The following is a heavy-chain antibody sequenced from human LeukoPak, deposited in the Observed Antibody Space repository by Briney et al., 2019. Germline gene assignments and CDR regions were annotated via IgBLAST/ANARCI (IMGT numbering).Heavy chain of an antibody. CDR1: GFTFSNSA. CDR2: IGVAGGNT. J-gene: IGHJ3*01. Sequence: SVKVSCKASGFTFSNSAIQWVRQARGQRLEWIGWIGVAGGNTNYAQTLQGRITITRDMSTSTAYMELTSLRSDDTAVYYCAAEICGGNTDCCTFDFWGPGTPGTVSS. D-gene: IGHD4-23*01. V-gene: IGHV1-58*02. CDR3: AAEICGGNTDCCTFDF.